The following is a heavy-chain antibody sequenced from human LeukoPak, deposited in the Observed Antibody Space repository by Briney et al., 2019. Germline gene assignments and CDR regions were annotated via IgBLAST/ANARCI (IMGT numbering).Heavy chain of an antibody. J-gene: IGHJ3*02. D-gene: IGHD4-17*01. V-gene: IGHV3-53*01. CDR1: GFTVSSNY. CDR3: ARDPNGDYIGTFDM. CDR2: IYSGGST. Sequence: GGSLRLSCVASGFTVSSNYMTWVRQAPGKGLEWVSVIYSGGSTFYADSVKGRFTISRDNAKNVLYLQMNSLRAEDTAVYFCARDPNGDYIGTFDMWGRGTMVSVSS.